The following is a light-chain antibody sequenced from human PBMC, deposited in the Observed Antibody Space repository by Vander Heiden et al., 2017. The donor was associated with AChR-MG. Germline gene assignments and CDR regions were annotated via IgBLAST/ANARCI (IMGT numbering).Light chain of an antibody. CDR3: LQHNTHPNT. CDR2: DAS. CDR1: KGIRSD. V-gene: IGKV1-17*01. Sequence: DTQMTQSPSSLSASVGDRVTITCRASKGIRSDLGWYQQKPGQAPKRLIYDASNLQSGVPSRFSGSGFGTEFTLTISSLQPEDFATYYCLQHNTHPNTFGQGTKLEIK. J-gene: IGKJ2*01.